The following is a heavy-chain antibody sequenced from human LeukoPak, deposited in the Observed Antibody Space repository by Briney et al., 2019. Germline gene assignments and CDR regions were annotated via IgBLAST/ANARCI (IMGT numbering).Heavy chain of an antibody. CDR2: VYRGGST. J-gene: IGHJ4*02. CDR1: GDSIDSGDDS. CDR3: TRPRGKTFIAARPHFFDF. V-gene: IGHV4-39*01. Sequence: SETLSLTCAVSGDSIDSGDDSWGWIRQPPGKGLEWIGNVYRGGSTNYNPSLKSRLTISIDTSNNRFSLNLTSVTAADTAVYFCTRPRGKTFIAARPHFFDFWGQGILVTVSS. D-gene: IGHD6-6*01.